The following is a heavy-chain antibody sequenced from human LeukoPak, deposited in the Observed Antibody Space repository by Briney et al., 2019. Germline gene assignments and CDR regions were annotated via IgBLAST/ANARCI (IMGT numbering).Heavy chain of an antibody. J-gene: IGHJ5*02. D-gene: IGHD3-10*01. CDR2: IYYSGST. Sequence: PSETLSLTCTVSGGSISSSSYYWGWIRQPPGKGLEWIGSIYYSGSTNYNPSLKSRVTISVDTSKNQFSLKLSSVTAADTAVYYCARHRPGSALAGWFDPWGQGTLVTVSS. CDR1: GGSISSSSYY. V-gene: IGHV4-39*07. CDR3: ARHRPGSALAGWFDP.